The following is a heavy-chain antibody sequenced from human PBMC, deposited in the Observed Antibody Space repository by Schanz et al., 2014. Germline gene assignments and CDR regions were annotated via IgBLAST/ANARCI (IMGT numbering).Heavy chain of an antibody. CDR2: ISASGGST. Sequence: VQLVESGGGVVQPGRSLRLSCAASGFTFSTYAMSWVRQAPGKGLEWVSTISASGGSTYYADSVKGRFTISRDNSKNTLYLQMNTLRAEDKAVYYCARDRGYCSGGSCLTFDYWGQGTLVTVSS. V-gene: IGHV3-23*04. J-gene: IGHJ4*02. CDR1: GFTFSTYA. CDR3: ARDRGYCSGGSCLTFDY. D-gene: IGHD2-15*01.